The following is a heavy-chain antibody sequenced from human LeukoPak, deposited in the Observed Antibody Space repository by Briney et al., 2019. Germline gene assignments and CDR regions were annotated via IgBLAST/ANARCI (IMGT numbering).Heavy chain of an antibody. CDR3: ASSWSLTN. J-gene: IGHJ4*02. D-gene: IGHD6-13*01. CDR1: GFTFSTYW. CDR2: IKSDGSTT. Sequence: GGSLRLSCAASGFTFSTYWMHWVRQAPGKGLVWVSRIKSDGSTTSYADSVKGRFTISRDNAKNTLYLQMSSLRAEDTAVYYCASSWSLTNWGQGTLVTVSP. V-gene: IGHV3-74*01.